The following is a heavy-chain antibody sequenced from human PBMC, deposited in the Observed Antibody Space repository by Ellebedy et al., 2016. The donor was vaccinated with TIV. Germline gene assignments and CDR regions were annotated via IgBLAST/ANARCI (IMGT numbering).Heavy chain of an antibody. CDR3: ARQTVATSVNDAFDI. CDR2: IKQDGSEK. J-gene: IGHJ3*02. CDR1: GFTFSSHW. V-gene: IGHV3-7*01. D-gene: IGHD4-17*01. Sequence: PGGSLRLSCASSGFTFSSHWMHCVRQAPGKGLEWVANIKQDGSEKYYVDSVKGRFTSARDNAKNSLYLQMNSLRAEDTAVYYCARQTVATSVNDAFDIWGLGTVVTVSS.